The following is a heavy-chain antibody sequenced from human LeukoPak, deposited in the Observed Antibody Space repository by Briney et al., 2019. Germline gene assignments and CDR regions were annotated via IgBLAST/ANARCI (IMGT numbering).Heavy chain of an antibody. CDR2: IDPKAGGT. CDR3: ARDTATSYYLDS. CDR1: GYTFTGYY. V-gene: IGHV1-2*02. J-gene: IGHJ4*02. Sequence: ASVKVSCKASGYTFTGYYMHWVRQAPGQVLEWMGWIDPKAGGTKIAQKFQGRVTMTRDTSMSTVYMELYSLRSDDTAVYSCARDTATSYYLDSWGQGTLVTVSS. D-gene: IGHD2-21*02.